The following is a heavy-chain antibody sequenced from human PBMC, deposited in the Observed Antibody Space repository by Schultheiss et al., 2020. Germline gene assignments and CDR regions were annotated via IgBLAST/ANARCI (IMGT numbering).Heavy chain of an antibody. CDR3: ARRGYSGYDLAPLRY. D-gene: IGHD5-12*01. CDR2: INHSGST. V-gene: IGHV4-34*01. CDR1: GFTFSSYG. J-gene: IGHJ4*02. Sequence: ESLKISCAASGFTFSSYGMHWVRQAPGKGLEWIGEINHSGSTNYNPSLKSRVTISVDTSKNQFSLKLSSVTAADTAVYYCARRGYSGYDLAPLRYWGQGTLVTGSS.